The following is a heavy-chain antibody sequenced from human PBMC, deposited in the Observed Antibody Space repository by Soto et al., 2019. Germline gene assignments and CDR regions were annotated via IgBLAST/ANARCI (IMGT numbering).Heavy chain of an antibody. J-gene: IGHJ3*01. V-gene: IGHV3-64D*06. CDR2: ITSEGDRT. D-gene: IGHD2-15*01. Sequence: PGGSLRLSCSVSVFTFRNFAMHWVRPAPGKGLQYVSGITSEGDRTWHADSVKDRFTISRDNSANTLFLQMSSLRVEDTAIYFCVKGNQLLRYYFEFWG. CDR3: VKGNQLLRYYFEF. CDR1: VFTFRNFA.